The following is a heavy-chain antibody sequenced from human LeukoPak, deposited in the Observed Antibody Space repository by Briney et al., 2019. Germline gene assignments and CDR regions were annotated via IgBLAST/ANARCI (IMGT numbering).Heavy chain of an antibody. Sequence: SETLSLTCTVSGGSISSYYWSWIRQPPGKGLEWIGYIYYSGSTNYNPSLKSRVTISVDTSKNQFSLKLSSVTAADTAVYYCAREGMAIDYWGQGTLVTVSS. CDR3: AREGMAIDY. J-gene: IGHJ4*02. CDR1: GGSISSYY. D-gene: IGHD5-24*01. V-gene: IGHV4-59*01. CDR2: IYYSGST.